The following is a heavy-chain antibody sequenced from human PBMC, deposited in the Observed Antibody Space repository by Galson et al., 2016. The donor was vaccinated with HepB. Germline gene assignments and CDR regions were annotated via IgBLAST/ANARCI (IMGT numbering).Heavy chain of an antibody. J-gene: IGHJ3*02. CDR3: TTASNYYDSSGYYHNAFGI. V-gene: IGHV3-15*01. Sequence: SLRLSCAASGFTFSNAWMSWVRQAPGKGLGWVGRIKSKTDGGTTDYAAPVKGRFTISRDYSKNTLYLQMNSLKTEDTAVYYCTTASNYYDSSGYYHNAFGIWGQGTMVTVSS. CDR1: GFTFSNAW. CDR2: IKSKTDGGTT. D-gene: IGHD3-22*01.